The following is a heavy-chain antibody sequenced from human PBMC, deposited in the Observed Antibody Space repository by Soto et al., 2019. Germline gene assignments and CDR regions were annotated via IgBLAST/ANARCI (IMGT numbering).Heavy chain of an antibody. Sequence: ESGPTLVKPTQTLTLTCTFSGFSLSTSGVNVGWIRQPPGKALEWLALIYWDDAKRYSPSLKNRLTITKDTSKNQVVLTMTNIDPVDTATYYCAHRRRGFSYGHYFDYWGQGTLVTVSS. V-gene: IGHV2-5*02. J-gene: IGHJ4*02. CDR2: IYWDDAK. CDR3: AHRRRGFSYGHYFDY. CDR1: GFSLSTSGVN. D-gene: IGHD5-18*01.